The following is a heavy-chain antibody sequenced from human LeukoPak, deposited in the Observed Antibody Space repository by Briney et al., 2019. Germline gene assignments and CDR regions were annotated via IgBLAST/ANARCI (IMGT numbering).Heavy chain of an antibody. V-gene: IGHV4-59*01. J-gene: IGHJ4*02. CDR2: ISYSGST. CDR1: GGSISGSY. Sequence: SEPLSLTCTVSGGSISGSYWSWIRQPPGQGLEWIGYISYSGSTNYNPCLNSQVTISVDTSKNQFSLRLSSVTAADTAVYYCARWAYYYYSSGYSYWDFDHWGQGTLVTVSS. D-gene: IGHD3-22*01. CDR3: ARWAYYYYSSGYSYWDFDH.